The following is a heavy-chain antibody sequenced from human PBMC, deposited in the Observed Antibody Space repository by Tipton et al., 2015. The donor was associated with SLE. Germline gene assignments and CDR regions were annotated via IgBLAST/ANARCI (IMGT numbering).Heavy chain of an antibody. CDR1: GASISSHS. CDR2: IYYSGST. Sequence: TLSLTCTVSGASISSHSWSWIRQPPGKGLEWIGYIYYSGSTNYNPALKSRATISVDTSRNQFSLRLTSVTAADTAVYYCARGKISWAVFVVKNYFDSWGQGTLVTVSS. J-gene: IGHJ4*02. V-gene: IGHV4-59*11. CDR3: ARGKISWAVFVVKNYFDS. D-gene: IGHD2-21*01.